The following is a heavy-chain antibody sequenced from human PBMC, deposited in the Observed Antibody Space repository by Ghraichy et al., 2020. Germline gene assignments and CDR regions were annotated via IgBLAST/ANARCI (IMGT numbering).Heavy chain of an antibody. D-gene: IGHD4-23*01. CDR2: IYYSGST. V-gene: IGHV4-39*01. J-gene: IGHJ4*02. CDR1: GGSISSSSYY. CDR3: ARHSMVVKPFDY. Sequence: SQTLSLTCTVSGGSISSSSYYWGWIRQPPGKGLEWIGSIYYSGSTYYNPSLKSRVTISVDTSKNQFSLKLSSVTAADTAVYYCARHSMVVKPFDYWGQGTLVTVSS.